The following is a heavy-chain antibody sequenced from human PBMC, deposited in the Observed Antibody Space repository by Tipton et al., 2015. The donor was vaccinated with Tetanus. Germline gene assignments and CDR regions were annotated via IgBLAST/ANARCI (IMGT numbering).Heavy chain of an antibody. CDR1: GGSLNNYY. CDR2: IDHSGNT. Sequence: TLSLTCAVDGGSLNNYYWAWFRQPPGKGLEWIGEIDHSGNTRYNPSLKSRLTISVDTSKDQFSLNLNSVTAADTAIYYCARGLTSPSMGVWFDPWGQGTLVTVSS. D-gene: IGHD2-2*01. V-gene: IGHV4-34*01. CDR3: ARGLTSPSMGVWFDP. J-gene: IGHJ5*02.